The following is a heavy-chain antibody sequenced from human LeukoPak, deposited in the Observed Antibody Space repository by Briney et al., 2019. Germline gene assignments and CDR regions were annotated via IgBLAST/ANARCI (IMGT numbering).Heavy chain of an antibody. CDR1: GGSIRSYY. Sequence: SETLSLTCTASGGSIRSYYWSWIRQPPGKGLEWIGYIYDSGSTNYNPSLKSRVTISVDTSKNQFSLKLTSVTAADTAVYYCARYRWLQSSGFDYWGQGILVTVSS. J-gene: IGHJ4*02. D-gene: IGHD5-24*01. CDR2: IYDSGST. V-gene: IGHV4-59*01. CDR3: ARYRWLQSSGFDY.